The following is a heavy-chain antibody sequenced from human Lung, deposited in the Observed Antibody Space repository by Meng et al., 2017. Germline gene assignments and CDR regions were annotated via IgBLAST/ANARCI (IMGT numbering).Heavy chain of an antibody. V-gene: IGHV4-4*02. D-gene: IGHD2-21*01. CDR2: IYHSGST. J-gene: IGHJ4*02. CDR3: TKNDFYCLGY. CDR1: GGASSSDNW. Sequence: QVQLQESGPGLVKPSGPLSLTCAASGGASSSDNWWSWVRQPPGKGLEWIGEIYHSGSTNYNPSLKSRITISVDKPKNQFSLTLSSVTAADTAVYYCTKNDFYCLGYWGQGTLVTVSS.